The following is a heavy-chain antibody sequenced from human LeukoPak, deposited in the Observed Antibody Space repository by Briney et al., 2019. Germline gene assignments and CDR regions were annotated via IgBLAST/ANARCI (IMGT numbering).Heavy chain of an antibody. J-gene: IGHJ6*03. D-gene: IGHD2-2*01. V-gene: IGHV4-38-2*02. CDR3: AQQNGDYYYYYMDV. CDR2: IYHSGST. CDR1: GYSISSGYY. Sequence: SETLSLTCTVSGYSISSGYYWGGIRQPPGKGLEWIGSIYHSGSTYYNPSLKSRVTISVDTSKNQFSLKLSSVTAADTAVYYCAQQNGDYYYYYMDVWGKGTTVTVSS.